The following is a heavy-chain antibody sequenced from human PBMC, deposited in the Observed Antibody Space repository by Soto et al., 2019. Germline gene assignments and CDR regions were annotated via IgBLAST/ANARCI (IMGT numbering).Heavy chain of an antibody. CDR3: AGSDPDTAMVNYFDY. Sequence: SETLSLTCTVSGGSISSGGYYWSWIRQHPGKGLEWIGYIYYSGSTYYNPSLKSRVTISVDTSKNQFSLKLSSVTAADTAVYYCAGSDPDTAMVNYFDYWGQGTLVTVSS. V-gene: IGHV4-31*03. CDR1: GGSISSGGYY. CDR2: IYYSGST. J-gene: IGHJ4*02. D-gene: IGHD5-18*01.